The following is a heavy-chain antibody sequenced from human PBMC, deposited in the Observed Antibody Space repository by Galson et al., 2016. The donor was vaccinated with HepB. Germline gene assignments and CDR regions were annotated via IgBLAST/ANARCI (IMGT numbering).Heavy chain of an antibody. V-gene: IGHV3-48*02. CDR2: ITTSSSTT. J-gene: IGHJ4*02. D-gene: IGHD3-9*01. CDR1: GFTFSSYS. Sequence: SLRLSCAASGFTFSSYSMNWVRQAPGKGLEWVSYITTSSSTTSYADSVKGRFTISRDNAKNSLYLQMNSLRDEDTAVYNCARAVDWAFDYWGQGTLVTVSS. CDR3: ARAVDWAFDY.